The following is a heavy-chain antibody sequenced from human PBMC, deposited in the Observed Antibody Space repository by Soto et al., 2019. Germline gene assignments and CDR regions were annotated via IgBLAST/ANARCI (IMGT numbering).Heavy chain of an antibody. Sequence: QVQLVESGGGVVQPGTSLRLSCAASGFTFSSYGMHWVRQAPGKGLEWVAVVSYDGRNKYYADAVRGRFTISRDNSESTLDLQRNSLRAEDTAVYYCAKQGDYDGLFEYWGRGTLVTVSS. V-gene: IGHV3-30*18. CDR2: VSYDGRNK. CDR1: GFTFSSYG. D-gene: IGHD4-17*01. J-gene: IGHJ4*02. CDR3: AKQGDYDGLFEY.